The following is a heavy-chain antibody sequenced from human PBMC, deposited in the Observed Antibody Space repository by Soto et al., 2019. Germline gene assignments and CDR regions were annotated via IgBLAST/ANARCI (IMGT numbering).Heavy chain of an antibody. CDR3: AKYYGDRYYYYYYYMDV. D-gene: IGHD4-17*01. V-gene: IGHV3-23*01. Sequence: GGSLRLSCAASGFTFSSYAMSWVRQAPGKGLEWVSAISGSGGSTYYADSVKGRFTISRDNSKNTLYLQMNSLRAEDTAVYYCAKYYGDRYYYYYYYMDVWGKGTTVTVSS. CDR2: ISGSGGST. J-gene: IGHJ6*03. CDR1: GFTFSSYA.